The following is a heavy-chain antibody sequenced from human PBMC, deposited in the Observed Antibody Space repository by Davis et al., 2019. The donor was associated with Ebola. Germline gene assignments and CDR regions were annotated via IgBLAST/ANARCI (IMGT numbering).Heavy chain of an antibody. J-gene: IGHJ6*02. CDR2: ISAYNGNT. Sequence: ASVKVSCKASGYTFTSYGISWVRQAPGQGLEWMGWISAYNGNTNYAQKLQGRVTMTTDTSTSTAYMELRSLGSEDTAVYYCARDRWLEREAYYYYYGMDAWGQGTTVTVSS. CDR3: ARDRWLEREAYYYYYGMDA. V-gene: IGHV1-18*01. D-gene: IGHD4-23*01. CDR1: GYTFTSYG.